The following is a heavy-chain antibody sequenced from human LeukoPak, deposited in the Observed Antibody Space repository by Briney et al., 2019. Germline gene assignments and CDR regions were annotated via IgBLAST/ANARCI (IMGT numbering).Heavy chain of an antibody. Sequence: SGGSLRLSCAASGFTFSNAWMNWVCQAPGKGLEWVGRIKSKTDGGTTDYAAPVKGRFAISRDDSINTLYLQLNSLKTEDTALYYCTTVYYYDSSFDYWGQGTLVTVSS. CDR1: GFTFSNAW. V-gene: IGHV3-15*07. J-gene: IGHJ4*02. D-gene: IGHD3-22*01. CDR3: TTVYYYDSSFDY. CDR2: IKSKTDGGTT.